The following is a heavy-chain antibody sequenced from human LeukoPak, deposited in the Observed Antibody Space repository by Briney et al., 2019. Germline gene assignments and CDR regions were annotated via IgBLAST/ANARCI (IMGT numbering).Heavy chain of an antibody. J-gene: IGHJ4*02. CDR3: TTDWIVGATSVDY. V-gene: IGHV3-15*01. CDR1: GFTFSNAW. CDR2: IKSKTDGGTT. Sequence: PGGSLRLSCAASGFTFSNAWMSWVRQAPGRGLEWVGRIKSKTDGGTTDYAAPVKGRFTISRDDSKNTLYLQMNSLKTEDTAVYYCTTDWIVGATSVDYWGQGTLVTVSS. D-gene: IGHD1-26*01.